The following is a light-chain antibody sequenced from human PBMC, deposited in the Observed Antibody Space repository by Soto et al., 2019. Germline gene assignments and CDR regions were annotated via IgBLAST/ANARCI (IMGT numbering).Light chain of an antibody. CDR2: VAS. J-gene: IGKJ4*01. Sequence: EIVLTQSPGTLSLSPGERATLSCRASQSVSSNYLAWYQQKPGQTPKLLIYVASTRATGIPARFSGSGSGTEFTLTISSLQSEDFAVYYCQQYNVWPLTFGGGTKVEFK. V-gene: IGKV3-15*01. CDR1: QSVSSN. CDR3: QQYNVWPLT.